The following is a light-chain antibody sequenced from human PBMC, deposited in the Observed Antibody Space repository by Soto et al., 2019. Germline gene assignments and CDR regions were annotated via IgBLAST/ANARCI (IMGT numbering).Light chain of an antibody. CDR2: AAS. CDR1: QIISSY. V-gene: IGKV1-39*01. J-gene: IGKJ5*01. CDR3: PLSYCTTIT. Sequence: DIQITHSPYSLSASLGCRITITLRPIQIISSYLNWYQQKPGKAPKLLIYAASSLQSGVPSRFSGSGSGTDFTLTISSLQPEDFTTYYCPLSYCTTITYGQGTRLEIK.